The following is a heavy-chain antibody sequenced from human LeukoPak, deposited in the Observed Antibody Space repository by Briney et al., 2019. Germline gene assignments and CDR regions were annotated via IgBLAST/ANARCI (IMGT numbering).Heavy chain of an antibody. CDR1: GFTFSSYW. D-gene: IGHD3-10*01. CDR2: IKQDGSEK. CDR3: ARDAGGSGSYYPFYYYYGMDV. V-gene: IGHV3-7*01. Sequence: GGSLRLFCAASGFTFSSYWMSWVRQAPGKGLEWVANIKQDGSEKYYVDSVKGRFTISRDNAKNSLYLQMNSQRAEDTAVYYCARDAGGSGSYYPFYYYYGMDVWGQGTTVTVSS. J-gene: IGHJ6*02.